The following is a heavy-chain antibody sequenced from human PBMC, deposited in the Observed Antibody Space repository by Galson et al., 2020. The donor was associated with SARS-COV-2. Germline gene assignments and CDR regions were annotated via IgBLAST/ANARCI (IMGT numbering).Heavy chain of an antibody. CDR1: GFTFSSYA. J-gene: IGHJ4*02. V-gene: IGHV3-30*04. CDR2: ITYDGSNK. Sequence: GGSLSLSCAASGFTFSSYAMHWVRQAPGKGLEWMAVITYDGSNKYYADSVKGRFTISRDNSKNTLYLQMNSLRAEDTAVYYCARTYSGSYSGQFDYWGQGTLVTVSS. CDR3: ARTYSGSYSGQFDY. D-gene: IGHD1-26*01.